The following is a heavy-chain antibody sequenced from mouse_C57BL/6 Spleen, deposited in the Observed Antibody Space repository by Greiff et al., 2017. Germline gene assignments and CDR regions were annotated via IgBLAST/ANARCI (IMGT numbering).Heavy chain of an antibody. CDR2: IDPSDSYT. D-gene: IGHD2-4*01. J-gene: IGHJ1*03. V-gene: IGHV1-59*01. CDR3: ARRGYYDYDEGYFDV. Sequence: QVQLQQPGAELVRPGTSVKLSCKASGYTFTSYWMHWVKQRPGQGLEWIGVIDPSDSYTNYNQKFKGKATLAVDTSSSTAYMQLSSLTSEDSAVYYCARRGYYDYDEGYFDVWGTGTTVTVSS. CDR1: GYTFTSYW.